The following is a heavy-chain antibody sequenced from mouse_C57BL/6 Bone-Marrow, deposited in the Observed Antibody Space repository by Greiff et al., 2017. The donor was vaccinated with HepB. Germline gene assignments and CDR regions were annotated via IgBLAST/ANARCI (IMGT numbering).Heavy chain of an antibody. CDR2: ISSGSSTI. J-gene: IGHJ2*01. CDR1: GFTFSDYG. Sequence: EVQGVESGGGLVKPGGSLKLSCAASGFTFSDYGMHWVRQAPEKGLEWVAYISSGSSTIYYADTVKGRFTISRDNAKNTLFLQMTSLRSEDTAMYYCAREDTVVATDYFDYWGQGTTLTVSS. D-gene: IGHD1-1*01. V-gene: IGHV5-17*01. CDR3: AREDTVVATDYFDY.